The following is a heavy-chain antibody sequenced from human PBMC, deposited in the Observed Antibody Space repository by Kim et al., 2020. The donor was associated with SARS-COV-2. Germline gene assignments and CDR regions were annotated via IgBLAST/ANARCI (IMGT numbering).Heavy chain of an antibody. CDR2: ISFSGTYI. CDR3: ARFDGNGLDV. V-gene: IGHV3-21*01. D-gene: IGHD3-9*01. Sequence: GGSLRLSCAASRFTFPTYHMNWVRQAPGKGLEWVSSISFSGTYIYYADSVRGRFTISRDNAKDSLSLQMNSLRAEDTGVYYCARFDGNGLDVWGQGHTV. J-gene: IGHJ6*02. CDR1: RFTFPTYH.